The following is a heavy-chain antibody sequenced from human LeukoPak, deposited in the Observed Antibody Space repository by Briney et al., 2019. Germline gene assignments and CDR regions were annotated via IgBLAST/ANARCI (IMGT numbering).Heavy chain of an antibody. CDR3: AKGAPDY. CDR2: ISWNSGSI. Sequence: GGSLRLSCAASGFTFDDYALHWVRQAPGKGLEWVSGISWNSGSIGYADSVKGRFTISRDNAKNSLYLQMNSLRAEDTALYYCAKGAPDYWGQGTLVTVSS. CDR1: GFTFDDYA. V-gene: IGHV3-9*01. J-gene: IGHJ4*02.